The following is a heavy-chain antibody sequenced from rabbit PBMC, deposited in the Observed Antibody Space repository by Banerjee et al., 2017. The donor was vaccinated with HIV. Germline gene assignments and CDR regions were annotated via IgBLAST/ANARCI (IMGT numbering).Heavy chain of an antibody. CDR1: GFSFSSIYY. D-gene: IGHD4-2*01. CDR2: IYTGSSGTI. CDR3: ARGSAYAGAGYAL. Sequence: QEQLVESGGGLVQPGGSLKLSCKASGFSFSSIYYMCWVRQAPGKGLEWIACIYTGSSGTIYYASGAKGRFTISKTSSTTVTLQMTSLTVADTATYFCARGSAYAGAGYALWGQGTLVTVS. V-gene: IGHV1S45*01. J-gene: IGHJ3*01.